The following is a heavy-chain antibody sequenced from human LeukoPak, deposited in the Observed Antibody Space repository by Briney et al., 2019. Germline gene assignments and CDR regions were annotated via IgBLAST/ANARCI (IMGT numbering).Heavy chain of an antibody. CDR3: ARHSGYPSTMYLDY. D-gene: IGHD3-22*01. CDR2: ITAIFRTT. CDR1: GGTFNSYA. Sequence: GASVKVSCKTSGGTFNSYAISWVRQAPGQGLEWMGGITAIFRTTNYAQKFQGRVTITADESMSTVYMELSSLRSEDTAVYYCARHSGYPSTMYLDYWGQGTLVTVSS. J-gene: IGHJ4*02. V-gene: IGHV1-69*13.